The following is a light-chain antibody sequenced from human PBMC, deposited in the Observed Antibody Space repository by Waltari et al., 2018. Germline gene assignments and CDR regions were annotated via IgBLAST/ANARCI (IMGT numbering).Light chain of an antibody. CDR1: NIGSKS. Sequence: SYVLTQPPSVSVAPGNTARIICGGNNIGSKSVHWYQQKPGQAPVLVIYDVSDRPSGVPGRFSGANPGNTATLTISRVEAGDEADYYCQVWDSSTDHVVFGGGTKLTVL. CDR3: QVWDSSTDHVV. V-gene: IGLV3-21*04. J-gene: IGLJ2*01. CDR2: DVS.